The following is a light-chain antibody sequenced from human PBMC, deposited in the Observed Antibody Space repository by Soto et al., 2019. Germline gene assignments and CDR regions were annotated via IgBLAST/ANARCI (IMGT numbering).Light chain of an antibody. J-gene: IGKJ4*01. CDR1: QGVSYTF. V-gene: IGKV3-20*01. CDR2: DAF. CDR3: QQYGASPLT. Sequence: EIVLTQSPGTLSLSQGERATLSCRASQGVSYTFFAWYQQKPGQAPRLVIHDAFSRATSIRDRVSGSGSETDFTLTISRLEPEDFAVYYCQQYGASPLTFGGVTNVDI.